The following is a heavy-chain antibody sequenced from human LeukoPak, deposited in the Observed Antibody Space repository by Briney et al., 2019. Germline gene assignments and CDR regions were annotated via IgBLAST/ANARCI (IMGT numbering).Heavy chain of an antibody. J-gene: IGHJ4*02. CDR3: VRDRSGSYPYYFDF. D-gene: IGHD1-26*01. CDR1: GFTLSSYE. V-gene: IGHV3-48*03. CDR2: ISSSGRTI. Sequence: PGGSLRLSCAASGFTLSSYEMNWVRQAPGKGLEWVSYISSSGRTIYHADSVKGRFIISRDNAKNSLYLEMNSLRAEDTAVYYCVRDRSGSYPYYFDFWGQGTLVTASS.